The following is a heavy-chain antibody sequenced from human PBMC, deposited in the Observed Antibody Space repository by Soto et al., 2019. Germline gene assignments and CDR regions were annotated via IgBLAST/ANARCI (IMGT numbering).Heavy chain of an antibody. Sequence: QVQLVQSGAGVKKPGASVKVSCKASGYTFTSYGISWVRQAPGQGLEWMGWISAYNGNTDYAHRLQGRVTMITDTSTSTVYMELRSLRSDDTAVYYCARVRAELGYCSGPSCLPYYNGMDVWGQGTTVTVSS. V-gene: IGHV1-18*01. CDR2: ISAYNGNT. CDR3: ARVRAELGYCSGPSCLPYYNGMDV. CDR1: GYTFTSYG. J-gene: IGHJ6*02. D-gene: IGHD2-15*01.